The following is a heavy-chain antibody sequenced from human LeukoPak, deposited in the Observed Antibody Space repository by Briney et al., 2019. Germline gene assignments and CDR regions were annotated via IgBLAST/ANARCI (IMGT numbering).Heavy chain of an antibody. CDR3: ARDQYSYGYGDWFDP. CDR1: GGSISSYY. CDR2: IYYSGST. V-gene: IGHV4-59*01. J-gene: IGHJ5*02. D-gene: IGHD5-18*01. Sequence: PSETLSLTCTVSGGSISSYYWSWIRQPPGKGLEWIGHIYYSGSTNYNPSLKSRVTISVDTSKNQFSLKLSSVTAADTAVYYCARDQYSYGYGDWFDPWGQGTLVTVSS.